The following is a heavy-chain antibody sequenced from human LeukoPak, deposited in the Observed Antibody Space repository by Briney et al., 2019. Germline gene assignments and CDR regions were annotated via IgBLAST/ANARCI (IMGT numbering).Heavy chain of an antibody. CDR3: AKQITMIVVVIRDDAFDI. V-gene: IGHV3-23*01. CDR2: ISGSGGST. D-gene: IGHD3-22*01. J-gene: IGHJ3*02. Sequence: GGSLRLSCTASGFTFSSDAMSWVRQAPGKGLEWVSAISGSGGSTYYADSVKGRFTISRDNSENTLYLQMNSLRAEDTAVYYCAKQITMIVVVIRDDAFDIWGQGTMVTVSS. CDR1: GFTFSSDA.